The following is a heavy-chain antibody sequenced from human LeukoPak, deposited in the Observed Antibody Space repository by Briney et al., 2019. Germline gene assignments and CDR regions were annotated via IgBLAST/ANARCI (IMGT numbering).Heavy chain of an antibody. CDR1: GFTFSSYA. D-gene: IGHD1-14*01. V-gene: IGHV3-23*01. J-gene: IGHJ4*02. Sequence: GGTLRLSCAASGFTFSSYAMSWVRQAPGKGLEWVSTISNSGGTTYYADSVKGRFTISRDDSENTLYLQMNSLRAEDTAVYYCAKATGYLLWGQGTLVTVSS. CDR2: ISNSGGTT. CDR3: AKATGYLL.